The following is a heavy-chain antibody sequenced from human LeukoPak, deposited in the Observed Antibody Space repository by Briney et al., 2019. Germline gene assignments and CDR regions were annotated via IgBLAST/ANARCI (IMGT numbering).Heavy chain of an antibody. V-gene: IGHV4-59*01. CDR1: GSSISSYY. J-gene: IGHJ4*02. CDR3: ARDPWPGYYFDY. Sequence: SETLSLTCTVSGSSISSYYWNWIRQPPGKGLEWIGYIYYSGSTNYNPSLKSRVTISVDTSKNQFSLNLRSVTAADTAVYYCARDPWPGYYFDYRGQGTLVTVSS. CDR2: IYYSGST. D-gene: IGHD5-12*01.